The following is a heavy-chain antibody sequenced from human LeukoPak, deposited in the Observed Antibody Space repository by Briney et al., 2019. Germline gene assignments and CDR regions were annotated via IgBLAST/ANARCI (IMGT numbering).Heavy chain of an antibody. CDR1: GFTVSSNY. CDR2: IYSGGST. CDR3: ARGSYYDILTGYYWWGAFDI. V-gene: IGHV3-53*01. D-gene: IGHD3-9*01. J-gene: IGHJ3*02. Sequence: GGSLRLSCAASGFTVSSNYMSWVRQAPGKGLEWVSVIYSGGSTYYADSVKGRFTISRDNSKNTLYLQMSSLRAEDTAVYYCARGSYYDILTGYYWWGAFDIWGQGTMVTVSS.